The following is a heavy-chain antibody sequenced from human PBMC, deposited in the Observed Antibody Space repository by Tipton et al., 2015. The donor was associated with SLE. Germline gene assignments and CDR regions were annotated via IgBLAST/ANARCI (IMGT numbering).Heavy chain of an antibody. CDR1: GGSISSHH. D-gene: IGHD2-21*01. CDR3: ARGLLTWRGAIVGVDV. V-gene: IGHV4-59*08. Sequence: GLVKPSETLSLTCSVSGGSISSHHWIWIRQPPGKGLEWIGYISYGGGTNYNPSLKSRVTISVDTAKNQFSLKLTSVTAADTAVYYCARGLLTWRGAIVGVDVWGQGTTVNVSS. J-gene: IGHJ6*02. CDR2: ISYGGGT.